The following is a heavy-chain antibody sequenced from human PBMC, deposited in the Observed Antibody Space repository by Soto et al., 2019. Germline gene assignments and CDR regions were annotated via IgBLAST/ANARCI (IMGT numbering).Heavy chain of an antibody. V-gene: IGHV1-8*01. CDR1: GYTFTSYD. CDR3: ARSPPGGPTVSMGYYYYGMDV. CDR2: MNPNSGNT. J-gene: IGHJ6*02. Sequence: ASVKVSCKASGYTFTSYDINWVRQATGQGREWMGWMNPNSGNTGYAQKFQGRVNMTRNFSISTAYMELSSLRSEDTAVYYCARSPPGGPTVSMGYYYYGMDVWGQGTTVTVSS. D-gene: IGHD4-17*01.